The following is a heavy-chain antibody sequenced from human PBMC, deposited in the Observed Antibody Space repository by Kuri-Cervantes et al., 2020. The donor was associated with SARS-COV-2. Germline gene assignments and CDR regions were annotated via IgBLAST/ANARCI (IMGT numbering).Heavy chain of an antibody. CDR1: GYTFTSYG. Sequence: ASVKVSCKASGYTFTSYGISWVRQAPGQGLEWIGWISAYNGNTNYAEKLQGRVTMTTDTSTSTAYMELRSLRSDDTAVYYCARDRQLEQGGAFDIWGQGKMVTVSS. D-gene: IGHD1-1*01. CDR2: ISAYNGNT. V-gene: IGHV1-18*01. J-gene: IGHJ3*02. CDR3: ARDRQLEQGGAFDI.